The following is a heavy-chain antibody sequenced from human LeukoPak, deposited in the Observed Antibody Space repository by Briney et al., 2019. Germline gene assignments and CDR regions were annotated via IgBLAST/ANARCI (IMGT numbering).Heavy chain of an antibody. J-gene: IGHJ6*03. CDR2: IIPMFGTA. CDR3: ARGIVATIAGGYYYYYMDV. CDR1: GGTLSRYA. D-gene: IGHD5-12*01. Sequence: SVKVSCKASGGTLSRYAISWVRQVPGQGLEWMGGIIPMFGTANYAQKLQGRVTITTDESTSTAYMEVSSLRSEDTAVYYCARGIVATIAGGYYYYYMDVWGKGTTVTVSS. V-gene: IGHV1-69*05.